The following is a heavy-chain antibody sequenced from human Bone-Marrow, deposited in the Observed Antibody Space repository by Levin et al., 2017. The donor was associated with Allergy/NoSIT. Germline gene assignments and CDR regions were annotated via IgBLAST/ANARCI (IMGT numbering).Heavy chain of an antibody. J-gene: IGHJ4*02. CDR3: AKDLRALWFRELATNFDY. CDR1: GFTFSSYA. CDR2: ISGSGGST. Sequence: LSLTCAASGFTFSSYAMSWVRQAPGKGLEWVSAISGSGGSTYYADSMKGRFTISRDNSKNTLYLQMNSLRAEDTAVYYCAKDLRALWFRELATNFDYWGQGTLVTVSS. V-gene: IGHV3-23*01. D-gene: IGHD3-10*01.